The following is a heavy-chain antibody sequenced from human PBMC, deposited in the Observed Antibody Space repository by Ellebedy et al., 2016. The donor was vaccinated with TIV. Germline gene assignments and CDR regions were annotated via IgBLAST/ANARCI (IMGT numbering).Heavy chain of an antibody. CDR1: GDSISTINYY. Sequence: SETLSLXCVVSGDSISTINYYWGWIRQPPGKGLEWIGSIYYSGSTYYNPSLRSRVAISVDTSKNQFSLKLRSVTAADTAVYYCARGQGRRKATDYWGQGTLVTVSS. CDR3: ARGQGRRKATDY. CDR2: IYYSGST. D-gene: IGHD5-12*01. J-gene: IGHJ4*02. V-gene: IGHV4-39*07.